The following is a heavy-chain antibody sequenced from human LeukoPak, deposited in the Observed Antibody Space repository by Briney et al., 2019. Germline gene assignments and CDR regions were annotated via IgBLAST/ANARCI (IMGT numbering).Heavy chain of an antibody. CDR1: GYTFPSYG. V-gene: IGHV1-46*01. J-gene: IGHJ3*02. CDR3: ARDRWFPTNYDSSGYGSFDI. D-gene: IGHD3-22*01. Sequence: ASVKVSCKASGYTFPSYGIIWVRQAPGQGLEWMGIINPSGGSTSYAQKFQGRVTMTRDTSTSTVYMELSSLRSEDTAVYHCARDRWFPTNYDSSGYGSFDIWGQGTMVTVSS. CDR2: INPSGGST.